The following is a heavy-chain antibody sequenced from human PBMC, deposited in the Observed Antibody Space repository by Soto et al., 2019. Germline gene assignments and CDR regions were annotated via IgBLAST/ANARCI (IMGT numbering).Heavy chain of an antibody. CDR1: GFTFSSYA. D-gene: IGHD5-18*01. CDR2: ISYDGSNK. V-gene: IGHV3-30-3*01. CDR3: ARDADTAMVRFYYYYGMDV. J-gene: IGHJ6*02. Sequence: QVQLVESGGGVVQPGRSLRLSCAASGFTFSSYAMHWVRQAPGKGLEWVAVISYDGSNKYYADSVKGRSTISRDNSKNTLYLQMNSLRAEDTAVYYCARDADTAMVRFYYYYGMDVWGQGTTVTVSS.